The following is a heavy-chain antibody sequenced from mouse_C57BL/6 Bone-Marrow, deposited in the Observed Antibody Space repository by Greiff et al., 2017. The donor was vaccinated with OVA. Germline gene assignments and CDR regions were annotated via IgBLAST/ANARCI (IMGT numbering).Heavy chain of an antibody. CDR2: IDPETGGT. V-gene: IGHV1-15*01. Sequence: QVQLKESGAELVRPGASVTLSCKASGYTFTDYEMHWVKQTPVHGLEWIGAIDPETGGTAYNQKFKGKAILTADKSSSTAYMELRSLTSEDSAVYYCTPLMDYWGQGTSVTVSS. J-gene: IGHJ4*01. CDR1: GYTFTDYE. CDR3: TPLMDY.